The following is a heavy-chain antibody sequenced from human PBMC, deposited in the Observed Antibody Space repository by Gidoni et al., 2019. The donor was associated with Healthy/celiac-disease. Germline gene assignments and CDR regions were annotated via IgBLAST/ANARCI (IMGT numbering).Heavy chain of an antibody. D-gene: IGHD3-3*01. Sequence: EVQLLESGGGLVQPGGSLRLSCAASGFTFSSYAMSWVRQAPGKGLEWVSAISGSGGSTYYADSVKGRFTISRDNSKNTLYLQMNSLRAEDTAVYYCAKAGNIIGFLEWFYFDYWGQGTLVTVSS. CDR2: ISGSGGST. CDR1: GFTFSSYA. J-gene: IGHJ4*02. V-gene: IGHV3-23*01. CDR3: AKAGNIIGFLEWFYFDY.